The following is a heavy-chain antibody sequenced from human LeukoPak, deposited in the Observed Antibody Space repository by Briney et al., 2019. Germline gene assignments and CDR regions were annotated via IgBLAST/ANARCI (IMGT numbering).Heavy chain of an antibody. D-gene: IGHD3-22*01. J-gene: IGHJ5*02. CDR3: ATSYYGSSPNWFDP. CDR1: GGSISSYY. V-gene: IGHV4-59*01. CDR2: IYYSGST. Sequence: SETLSLTCTVSGGSISSYYWSWIRQPPGQGLEWIGYIYYSGSTNYNPSLKSRVTISLDTSKSQFSLKLTSVTDADTAVYYCATSYYGSSPNWFDPWRQGTLVTVSS.